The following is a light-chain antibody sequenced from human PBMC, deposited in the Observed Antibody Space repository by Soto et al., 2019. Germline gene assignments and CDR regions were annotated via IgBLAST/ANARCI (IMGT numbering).Light chain of an antibody. V-gene: IGKV3-11*01. CDR3: QQRSNWPIT. CDR2: GAS. Sequence: EILMTQSPATLSVSPGERAILSCRASQNIGTNLVWYQQKPGQAPRLLIYGASNRATGIPDRFSGSGSGTDFTLTISSLEPEDFEVYYCQQRSNWPITFGQGTRLEIK. CDR1: QNIGTN. J-gene: IGKJ5*01.